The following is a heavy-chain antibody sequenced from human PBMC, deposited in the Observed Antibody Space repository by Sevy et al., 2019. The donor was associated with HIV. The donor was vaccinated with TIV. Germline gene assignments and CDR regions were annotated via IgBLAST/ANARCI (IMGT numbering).Heavy chain of an antibody. CDR1: GFTFSSYE. D-gene: IGHD6-13*01. J-gene: IGHJ1*01. V-gene: IGHV3-48*03. CDR2: ISNSGSII. Sequence: GGSLRLSCVISGFTFSSYEMNWVRQAPGKGLEWVSHISNSGSIIYYEDSVKGRFTSSRDNAKNSLYLQMNSLRAEDTAVYYCAREDGSRQYFQYWGQGTLVIVSS. CDR3: AREDGSRQYFQY.